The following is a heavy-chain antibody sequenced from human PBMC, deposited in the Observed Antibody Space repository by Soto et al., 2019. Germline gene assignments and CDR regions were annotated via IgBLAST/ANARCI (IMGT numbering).Heavy chain of an antibody. J-gene: IGHJ6*04. D-gene: IGHD1-26*01. CDR2: IYYSGSN. V-gene: IGHV4-61*01. CDR3: ARDRGQDSGSYYCYGLDV. Sequence: SELLSVTSTVSWGTSSSTSYYWGCIRKPPGNGLEWIGYIYYSGSNNYNPSLKSRVTISVDTSKNQFSLKLSSVTAADTAVYYCARDRGQDSGSYYCYGLDVWGNGSTVTVSS. CDR1: WGTSSSTSYY.